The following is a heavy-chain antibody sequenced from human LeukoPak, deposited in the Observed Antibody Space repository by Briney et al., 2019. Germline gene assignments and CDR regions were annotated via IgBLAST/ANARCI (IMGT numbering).Heavy chain of an antibody. J-gene: IGHJ4*02. CDR1: GFTFSSYG. Sequence: PGGSLRLSCAASGFTFSSYGMSWVRQAPGKGLEWVSAISGSGGSTYYADSVKGRFTISRDNSKNTLYLQMNSLRAEDTAVYYCAKDGLEYYYDSSGYPYYFDYWGQGTLVTVSA. V-gene: IGHV3-23*01. CDR2: ISGSGGST. D-gene: IGHD3-22*01. CDR3: AKDGLEYYYDSSGYPYYFDY.